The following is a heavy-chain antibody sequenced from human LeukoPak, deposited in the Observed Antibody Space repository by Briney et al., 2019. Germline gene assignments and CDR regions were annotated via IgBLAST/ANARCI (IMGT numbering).Heavy chain of an antibody. D-gene: IGHD3-3*01. V-gene: IGHV4-4*02. CDR1: GGSISSSNW. CDR3: ARAPINYDFWSGYYTPAYGMDV. CDR2: IYHSGST. Sequence: SGTLSLTCAVSGGSISSSNWWSWVRQPPGKGLEWIGEIYHSGSTNYNPSLKSRVTISVDKSKNQFSLKLSSVTAADTAVYYCARAPINYDFWSGYYTPAYGMDVWGQGTTVTVSS. J-gene: IGHJ6*02.